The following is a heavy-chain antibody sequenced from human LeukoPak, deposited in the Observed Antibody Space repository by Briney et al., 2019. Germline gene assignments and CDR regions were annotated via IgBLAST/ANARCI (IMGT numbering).Heavy chain of an antibody. CDR3: ASPLGYCRGGTCSSDDY. V-gene: IGHV3-53*01. CDR2: IYSGGNT. Sequence: GGPLRLPCAASGFDVSNNYMTWVRQAPGKGLEWVSVIYSGGNTYYTGSVRGRFTISRDNAKNTLYLQMNNLRAEDTAVYYCASPLGYCRGGTCSSDDYWGQGTLVTVSS. D-gene: IGHD2-15*01. CDR1: GFDVSNNY. J-gene: IGHJ4*02.